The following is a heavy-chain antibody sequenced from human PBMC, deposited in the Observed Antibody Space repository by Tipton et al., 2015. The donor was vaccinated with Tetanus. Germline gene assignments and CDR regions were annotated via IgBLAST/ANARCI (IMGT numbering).Heavy chain of an antibody. V-gene: IGHV3-33*01. Sequence: SGFTFRSFGMHWVRQAPGKGLEWVAVIWSDGSDKYYADAVTGRFTVSRDNSRNTVYLQMSSLRVEDTAVYYCARDLRPEGIRGIIPDYWGQGTLVTVSS. CDR3: ARDLRPEGIRGIIPDY. CDR2: IWSDGSDK. J-gene: IGHJ4*02. D-gene: IGHD3-10*01. CDR1: GFTFRSFG.